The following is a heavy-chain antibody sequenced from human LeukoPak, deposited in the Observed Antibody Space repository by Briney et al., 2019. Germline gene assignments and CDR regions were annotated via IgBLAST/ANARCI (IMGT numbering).Heavy chain of an antibody. J-gene: IGHJ6*02. V-gene: IGHV3-30-3*01. D-gene: IGHD6-13*01. CDR3: AKYGSSNPANYYYYGMDV. CDR2: ISYDGSNK. Sequence: GGSLRLSCAASGFTFSSYAMHWVRQAPGKGLEWVAVISYDGSNKYYADSVKGRFTISRDNSKNTLYLQMNSLRAEDTAVYYCAKYGSSNPANYYYYGMDVWGQGTTVTVSS. CDR1: GFTFSSYA.